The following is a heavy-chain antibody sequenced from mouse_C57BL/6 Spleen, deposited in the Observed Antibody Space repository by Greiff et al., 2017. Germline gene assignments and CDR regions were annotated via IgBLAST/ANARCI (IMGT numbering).Heavy chain of an antibody. CDR2: IYPGSGNT. CDR1: GYTFTDYY. CDR3: ARGSTSFDV. Sequence: QVQLQQSGAELVRPGASVKLSCKASGYTFTDYYINWVKQRPGQGLEWIARIYPGSGNTYYNEKFKGKATLTAEKSSSTAYMQLSSLTSEDSAVYFCARGSTSFDVWGTGTTVTVSS. V-gene: IGHV1-76*01. J-gene: IGHJ1*03.